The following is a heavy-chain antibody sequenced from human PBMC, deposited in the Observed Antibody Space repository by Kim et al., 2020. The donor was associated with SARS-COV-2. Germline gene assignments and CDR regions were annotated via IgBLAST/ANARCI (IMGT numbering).Heavy chain of an antibody. CDR3: ARHDRAVPAAIDY. Sequence: SETLSLTCTVSGGSISSSSYYWGWIRQPPGKGLEWIGSIYYSGSTYYNPSLKSRVTISVDTSKNQFSLKLSSVTAADTAVYYCARHDRAVPAAIDYWGQGTLVTVSS. J-gene: IGHJ4*02. V-gene: IGHV4-39*01. CDR1: GGSISSSSYY. D-gene: IGHD2-2*02. CDR2: IYYSGST.